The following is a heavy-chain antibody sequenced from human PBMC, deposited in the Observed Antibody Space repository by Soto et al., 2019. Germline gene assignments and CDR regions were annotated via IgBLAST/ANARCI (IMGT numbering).Heavy chain of an antibody. D-gene: IGHD3-16*01. CDR2: ISGDGVHT. V-gene: IGHV3-74*01. Sequence: EVQLAESGGGLIQPGGSLRLSCATSGFTFSRYWIHWVRQAPGEGLVWVSRISGDGVHTDYAESVKGRFTGSRDIAKSTGYLQMNNLRAEDTAIYYCARLGFVGEGDFWGQGILVTVSS. J-gene: IGHJ4*02. CDR1: GFTFSRYW. CDR3: ARLGFVGEGDF.